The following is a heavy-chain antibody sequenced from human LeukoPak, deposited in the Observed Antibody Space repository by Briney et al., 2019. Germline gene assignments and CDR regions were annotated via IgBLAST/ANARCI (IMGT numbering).Heavy chain of an antibody. J-gene: IGHJ4*02. CDR2: ISSISSYI. CDR1: GFTFSRYS. V-gene: IGHV3-21*01. D-gene: IGHD1-20*01. CDR3: ARHPIYNWNADY. Sequence: GGPPRLSCAPSGFTFSRYSMNWVRQAPGKGLEWVSSISSISSYIYYANSVKGRFTISRDNAKNSLYLQMNSLRAEDTAVYYCARHPIYNWNADYWGQGTLVTVSS.